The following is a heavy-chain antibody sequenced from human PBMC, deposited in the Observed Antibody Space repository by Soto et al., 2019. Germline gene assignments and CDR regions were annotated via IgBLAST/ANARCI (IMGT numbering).Heavy chain of an antibody. J-gene: IGHJ4*02. CDR1: GYTFTSYG. Sequence: QVQLVQSGAEVKKPGASVKVSCKASGYTFTSYGISWGRQAPGQRLEWMGWISAYNGNTNYAQKLQGRVTMTRDTSPSTAYMELRSLSSDDTAVYYCARDAQAVFLHYWGQGTLVSVSS. V-gene: IGHV1-18*01. CDR2: ISAYNGNT. CDR3: ARDAQAVFLHY. D-gene: IGHD2-8*01.